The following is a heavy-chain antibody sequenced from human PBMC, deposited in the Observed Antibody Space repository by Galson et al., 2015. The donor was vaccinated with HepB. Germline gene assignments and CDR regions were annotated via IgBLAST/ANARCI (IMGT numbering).Heavy chain of an antibody. CDR2: MNTNTGKP. Sequence: SVKVSCKASGYTFTDYVVNWVRQAPGQGLEWMGWMNTNTGKPTYAPGFAGRFVFSLDTSVTTAYLQISSLETDDTAVDYCARSPLRFLDWLPYYDYYYMDVWGEGTTVTVSS. D-gene: IGHD3-3*01. J-gene: IGHJ6*03. V-gene: IGHV7-4-1*02. CDR1: GYTFTDYV. CDR3: ARSPLRFLDWLPYYDYYYMDV.